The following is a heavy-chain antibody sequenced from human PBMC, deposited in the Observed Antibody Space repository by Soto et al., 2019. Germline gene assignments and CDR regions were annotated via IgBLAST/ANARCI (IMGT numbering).Heavy chain of an antibody. CDR1: GFTFSSYA. CDR3: ARWDY. V-gene: IGHV3-23*01. J-gene: IGHJ4*02. Sequence: EVQLLESGGGLVQPGGSLRLSCAASGFTFSSYAMHWVRQAPGKGLEWVSTTSNTYSTYYADSVKGRFTISRDHSKNTLCLQMNSLRAEDTAVYYCARWDYGGQGTLVTVSS. CDR2: TSNTYST.